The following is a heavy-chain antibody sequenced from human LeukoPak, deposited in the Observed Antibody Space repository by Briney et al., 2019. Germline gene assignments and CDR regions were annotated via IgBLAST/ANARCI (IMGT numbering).Heavy chain of an antibody. J-gene: IGHJ4*02. CDR3: ARVESSSGWDNPPDY. Sequence: SETLSLTCTVSGGSISSHYWSWIRQPPGKGLEWIGYIYYSGSTNYNPSLKSRVTISVDTSKNQFSLKLSSVTAADTAVYYCARVESSSGWDNPPDYWGQGTLVTVSS. D-gene: IGHD6-19*01. CDR2: IYYSGST. V-gene: IGHV4-59*11. CDR1: GGSISSHY.